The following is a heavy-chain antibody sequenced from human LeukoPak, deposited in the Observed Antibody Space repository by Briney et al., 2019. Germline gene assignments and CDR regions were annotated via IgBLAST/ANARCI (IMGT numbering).Heavy chain of an antibody. V-gene: IGHV4-30-2*01. Sequence: SETLSLTCAVSGGSISSGGYSWSWIRQPPGKGLEWIGEIYHSGSTNYNPSLKSRVTISVDKSKNQFSLKLSSVTAADTAVYYCASPGYSSGGGYWGQGTLVTVSS. CDR2: IYHSGST. D-gene: IGHD6-19*01. CDR3: ASPGYSSGGGY. J-gene: IGHJ4*02. CDR1: GGSISSGGYS.